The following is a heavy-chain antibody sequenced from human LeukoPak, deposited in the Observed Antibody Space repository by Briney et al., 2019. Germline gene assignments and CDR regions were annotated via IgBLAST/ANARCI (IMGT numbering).Heavy chain of an antibody. CDR3: ARDRHSSSWYKLSYYYGMDV. V-gene: IGHV4-34*01. CDR2: INHSGST. D-gene: IGHD6-13*01. J-gene: IGHJ6*02. Sequence: PSETLSLTCAVYGGSFSGYYWNRIRQPPGKGLEWIGEINHSGSTNYNPSLKSRVTISVDTSKNQFSLKLSSVTAADTAVYYCARDRHSSSWYKLSYYYGMDVWGQGTTVTVSS. CDR1: GGSFSGYY.